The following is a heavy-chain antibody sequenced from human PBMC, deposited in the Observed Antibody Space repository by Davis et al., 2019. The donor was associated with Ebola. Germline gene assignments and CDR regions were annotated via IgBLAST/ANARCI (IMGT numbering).Heavy chain of an antibody. CDR1: GGSFSGYY. CDR3: ARRTLRYYYDSSGYGASRAFDI. J-gene: IGHJ3*02. V-gene: IGHV4-34*01. CDR2: IYYSGST. Sequence: SETLSLTCAVYGGSFSGYYWGWIRQPPGKGLEWIGYIYYSGSTNYNPSLKSRVTISVDTSKNQFSLKLSSVTAADTAVYYCARRTLRYYYDSSGYGASRAFDIWGQGTMVTVSS. D-gene: IGHD3-22*01.